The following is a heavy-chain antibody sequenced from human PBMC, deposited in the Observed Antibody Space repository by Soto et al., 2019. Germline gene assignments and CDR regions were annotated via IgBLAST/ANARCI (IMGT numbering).Heavy chain of an antibody. D-gene: IGHD5-18*01. V-gene: IGHV1-46*01. CDR1: GYTFTHYY. Sequence: QVQLVQSGAEEKKPGASVKVSCKASGYTFTHYYMHRVRQAPGQGLEWMGISNPNGGSTTCVQSFRVGFRMTRDSCTSAVCMELSSLRTEDSAVYYCATSVNSAMAFDYWGQGTLVTVSS. J-gene: IGHJ4*02. CDR3: ATSVNSAMAFDY. CDR2: SNPNGGST.